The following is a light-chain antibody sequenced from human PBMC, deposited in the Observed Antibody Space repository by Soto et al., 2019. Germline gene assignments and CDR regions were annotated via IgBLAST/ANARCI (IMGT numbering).Light chain of an antibody. V-gene: IGKV3-20*01. CDR2: GAS. CDR1: QSVANNY. Sequence: EIVLTHSPGTLSLSPGERATLSCRASQSVANNYLAWYQQKPGQAPRLVIFGASSRATGIPDRFSASGSGKDFTLTIKKLEPEDFAVYYCQQYSQLPLTFGPGTKVEVK. J-gene: IGKJ1*01. CDR3: QQYSQLPLT.